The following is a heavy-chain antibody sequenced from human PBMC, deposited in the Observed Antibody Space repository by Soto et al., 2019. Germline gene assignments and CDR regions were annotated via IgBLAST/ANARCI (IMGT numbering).Heavy chain of an antibody. CDR3: AREDYDSSGYSTYFQT. D-gene: IGHD3-22*01. Sequence: ASVKVSCKASGYTFTEYYIHWVRQAPGQGLEWMGWINPNSGGTNYAQKFQGRVTMTRDTSISTAYMELSSLRSDDTAVYYCAREDYDSSGYSTYFQTWAQGPLVTVSS. V-gene: IGHV1-2*02. CDR1: GYTFTEYY. J-gene: IGHJ1*01. CDR2: INPNSGGT.